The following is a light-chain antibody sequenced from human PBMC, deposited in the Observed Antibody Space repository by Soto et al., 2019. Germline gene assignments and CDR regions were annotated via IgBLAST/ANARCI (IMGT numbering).Light chain of an antibody. V-gene: IGLV6-57*01. J-gene: IGLJ3*02. CDR3: QSYDTSNLWV. CDR1: SGSIASNY. Sequence: NFMLTQPHSVSESPGKTVTISCTRSSGSIASNYVQWYQQRPGSSPTTVIYEDNQRPSGVPDRFSGSIDSSSNSASLTISGLMTGDAADYYCQSYDTSNLWVFGGGTKLTVL. CDR2: EDN.